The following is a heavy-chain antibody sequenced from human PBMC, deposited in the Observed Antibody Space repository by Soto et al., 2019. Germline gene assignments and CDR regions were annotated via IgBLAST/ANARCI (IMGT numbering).Heavy chain of an antibody. CDR2: ISGSGGST. Sequence: GGSLSLSCAASGFTFSSYAMSWVRQAPGKGLEWVSAISGSGGSTYYADSVKGRFTISRDNSKNTLYLQMNSLRAEDTAVYYCAKDYGDYWVRTGFDPWGQGTLVTVSS. V-gene: IGHV3-23*01. D-gene: IGHD4-17*01. J-gene: IGHJ5*02. CDR3: AKDYGDYWVRTGFDP. CDR1: GFTFSSYA.